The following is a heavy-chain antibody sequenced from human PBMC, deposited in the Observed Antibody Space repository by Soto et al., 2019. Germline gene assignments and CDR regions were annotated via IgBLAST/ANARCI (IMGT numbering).Heavy chain of an antibody. D-gene: IGHD3-9*01. Sequence: SETLSLTCTVSGGSISSSSYYWGWIRQPPGKGLEWIGSIYYSGSTYYNPSLKSRVTISVDTSKNQFSLKLSSVTAADTAVYYCARPQYYDILTGYYSPPSNWFDPWGQGTLVTVSS. CDR2: IYYSGST. CDR1: GGSISSSSYY. CDR3: ARPQYYDILTGYYSPPSNWFDP. V-gene: IGHV4-39*01. J-gene: IGHJ5*02.